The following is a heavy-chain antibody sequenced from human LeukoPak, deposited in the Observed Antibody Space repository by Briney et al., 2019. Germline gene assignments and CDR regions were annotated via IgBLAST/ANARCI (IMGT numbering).Heavy chain of an antibody. CDR3: ARGYSSGPDYFDS. CDR2: MNPNRGNR. V-gene: IGHV1-8*01. Sequence: VASVKVSCKASGYTFTSYDINWVRQATGQGLEWMGWMNPNRGNRGYAQKFQGRVTMTRNTSISTAYMELSSLRSEDTAVYYGARGYSSGPDYFDSWGQGTLVTVSS. CDR1: GYTFTSYD. J-gene: IGHJ4*02. D-gene: IGHD6-19*01.